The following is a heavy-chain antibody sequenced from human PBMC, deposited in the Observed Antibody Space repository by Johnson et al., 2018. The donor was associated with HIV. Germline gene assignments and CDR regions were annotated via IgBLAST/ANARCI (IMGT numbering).Heavy chain of an antibody. J-gene: IGHJ3*02. V-gene: IGHV3-13*01. CDR1: GFTFSDYG. Sequence: VQLVESGGGVVEPGRALRLSCAPSGFTFSDYGIHWVRQAPGKGLEWVSAIGTAGDTYYPGSVKGRFTISRENAKNSLYLQMNSLRAGDTAVYYCARLRGALDIWGQGTMVTVSS. CDR3: ARLRGALDI. CDR2: IGTAGDT.